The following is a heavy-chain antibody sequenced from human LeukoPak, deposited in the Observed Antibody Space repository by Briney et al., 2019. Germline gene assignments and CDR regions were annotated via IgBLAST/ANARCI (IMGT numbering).Heavy chain of an antibody. D-gene: IGHD1-26*01. CDR3: AREIAGALDAFDI. CDR2: ISGSGGST. CDR1: GFTFSSYA. J-gene: IGHJ3*02. V-gene: IGHV3-23*01. Sequence: GGSLRLSCAASGFTFSSYAMSWVRQAPGKGLEWVSGISGSGGSTYYADSVKGRFTSSRDNSKNTLYLQMNSLRAEDTAVYYCAREIAGALDAFDIWGQGTMVTVSS.